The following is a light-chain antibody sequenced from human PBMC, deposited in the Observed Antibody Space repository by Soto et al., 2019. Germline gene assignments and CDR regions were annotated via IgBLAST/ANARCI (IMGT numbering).Light chain of an antibody. CDR3: AAWDDSLSEV. Sequence: VLAQPPAASGTPGQRVTISCSGSSSNIGSNYVYWYQQLPGTAPKLLIYRNNRRPSGVPDRFSGSKSGTSASLAISGLRSEDEADYYCAAWDDSLSEVFGTGTKVTVL. CDR2: RNN. V-gene: IGLV1-47*01. J-gene: IGLJ1*01. CDR1: SSNIGSNY.